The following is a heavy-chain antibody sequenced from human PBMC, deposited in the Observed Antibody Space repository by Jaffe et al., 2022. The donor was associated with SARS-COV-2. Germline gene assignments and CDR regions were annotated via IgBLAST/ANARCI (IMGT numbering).Heavy chain of an antibody. CDR1: GYMFGVFW. Sequence: EVQLVQSGTEVKKAGESLKISCRGSGYMFGVFWIGWVRQMPGKGLEWMGIIFPGDSDARYSPSFQGQVTMSVDKSINTAYLQWSSLQASDTAMYYCARGMGAYDWFDPWGQGTLVTVSS. D-gene: IGHD3-16*01. CDR2: IFPGDSDA. CDR3: ARGMGAYDWFDP. V-gene: IGHV5-51*01. J-gene: IGHJ5*02.